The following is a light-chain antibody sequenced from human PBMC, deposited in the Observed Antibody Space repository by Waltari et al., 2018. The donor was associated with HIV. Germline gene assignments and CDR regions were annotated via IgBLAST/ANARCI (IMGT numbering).Light chain of an antibody. CDR1: QSVSGY. J-gene: IGKJ1*01. V-gene: IGKV3-11*01. Sequence: EIVLTQSPATLSLSPGERATLSCRASQSVSGYLVWYQQKPGQAPRLLIYDASSRATGIPARFSGSESGTDFTLTISSLEPEDFAVYYCHQRSNWPQTFGQGTKVEIK. CDR2: DAS. CDR3: HQRSNWPQT.